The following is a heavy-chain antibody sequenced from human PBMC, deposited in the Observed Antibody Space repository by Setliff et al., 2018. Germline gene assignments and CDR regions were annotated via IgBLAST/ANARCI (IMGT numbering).Heavy chain of an antibody. CDR3: VRVTSGRLDFDY. CDR1: GFTFTDYG. CDR2: INNYNFNT. Sequence: ASVKVSCKSSGFTFTDYGIAWVRQVPGQGLEWMGWINNYNFNTQYAQKFQGRVTITWVTSISTAYMELSSLRSEDTAVYYCVRVTSGRLDFDYWGQGTPVTVSS. J-gene: IGHJ4*02. V-gene: IGHV1-18*01. D-gene: IGHD6-19*01.